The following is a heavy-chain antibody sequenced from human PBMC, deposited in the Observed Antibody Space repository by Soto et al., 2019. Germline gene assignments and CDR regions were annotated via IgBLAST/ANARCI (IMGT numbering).Heavy chain of an antibody. CDR1: GFTFSNAW. V-gene: IGHV3-15*07. Sequence: GGSLRLSCAASGFTFSNAWMNWVRQAPGKGLEWVGRIKSKTDGGTTDYAAPVKGRFTISRDDSKNTLYLQMNSLKTEDTAVYYCTTGGLQWLVPDYYYGMDVWGQGTTVTVSS. D-gene: IGHD6-19*01. J-gene: IGHJ6*02. CDR3: TTGGLQWLVPDYYYGMDV. CDR2: IKSKTDGGTT.